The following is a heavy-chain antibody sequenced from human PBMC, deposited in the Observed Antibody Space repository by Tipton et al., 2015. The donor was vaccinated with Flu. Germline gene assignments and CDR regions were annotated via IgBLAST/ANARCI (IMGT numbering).Heavy chain of an antibody. CDR1: GYTFSNYD. CDR3: AGGLKKSRGRGGNYEVFDY. CDR2: MNPNSGNT. V-gene: IGHV1-8*01. J-gene: IGHJ4*02. Sequence: QLVQSGAEVKKPGASVKVSCKASGYTFSNYDINWVRQATGQGLEWMGWMNPNSGNTGYAQKFQGRVTMTRNTSISTAYMELSSLRSEDTAVYYGAGGLKKSRGRGGNYEVFDYWGQGTLVTVSS. D-gene: IGHD1-7*01.